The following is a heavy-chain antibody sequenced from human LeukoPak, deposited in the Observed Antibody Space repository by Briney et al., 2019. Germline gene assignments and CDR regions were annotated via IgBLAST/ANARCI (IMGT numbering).Heavy chain of an antibody. CDR1: GDSISSYY. D-gene: IGHD3-22*01. J-gene: IGHJ6*03. V-gene: IGHV4-59*08. CDR2: IYYSGST. CDR3: VGDSSGYYYMDV. Sequence: KSSETLSLTCTVSGDSISSYYWNWIRQPPGKGLEWIGYIYYSGSTDYNPSLKSRVAISVDTSKNQFSLKLSSVTAADTAVYYCVGDSSGYYYMDVWGKGTTVTISS.